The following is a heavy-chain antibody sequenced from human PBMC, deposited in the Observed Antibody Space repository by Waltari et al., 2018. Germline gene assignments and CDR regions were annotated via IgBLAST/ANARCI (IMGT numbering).Heavy chain of an antibody. CDR1: GGTFSSYA. V-gene: IGHV1-69*05. D-gene: IGHD3-10*01. CDR3: ARDRVYGSGNLDAFDI. J-gene: IGHJ3*02. CDR2: IIPICGTA. Sequence: QVQLVQSGAEVKKPGSSVKVSCKASGGTFSSYAISWVRQAPGQGLEWMGGIIPICGTANYAQKFQGRVTITTDESTSTAYMELSSLRSEDTAVYYCARDRVYGSGNLDAFDIWGQGTMVTVSS.